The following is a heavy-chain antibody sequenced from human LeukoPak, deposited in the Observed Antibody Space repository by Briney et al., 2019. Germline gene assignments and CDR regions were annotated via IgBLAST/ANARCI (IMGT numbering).Heavy chain of an antibody. V-gene: IGHV4-61*02. CDR1: GGSISSGSYY. CDR3: ARQFGGGGVDY. D-gene: IGHD3-10*01. Sequence: SETLSLTCTVSGGSISSGSYYWSWIRQPAGKGLEWIGRIYTSGSTNYNPSLKSRVTISVDTSKNQFSLKLSSVTAADTAVYYCARQFGGGGVDYWGQGTLVTVSS. CDR2: IYTSGST. J-gene: IGHJ4*02.